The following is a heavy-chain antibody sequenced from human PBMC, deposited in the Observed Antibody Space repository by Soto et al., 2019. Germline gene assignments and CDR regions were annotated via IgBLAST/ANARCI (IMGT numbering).Heavy chain of an antibody. Sequence: QGQLVQSGAEMKKPGASVKVSCKASGYTFTSYGIIWVRQAPGQGLERMGWISAYNGNTNYAQMLQVRVTMTTDTSTSTAYMELRSLTSDDTAVYYCARDLAAGLVDYWGQGTLVTVSS. V-gene: IGHV1-18*01. CDR3: ARDLAAGLVDY. CDR2: ISAYNGNT. J-gene: IGHJ4*02. D-gene: IGHD6-19*01. CDR1: GYTFTSYG.